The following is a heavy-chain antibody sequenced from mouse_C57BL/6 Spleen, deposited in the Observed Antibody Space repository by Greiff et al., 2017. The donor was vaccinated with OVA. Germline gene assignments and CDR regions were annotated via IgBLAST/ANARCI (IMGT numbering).Heavy chain of an antibody. J-gene: IGHJ1*03. CDR2: LNPNNGGT. Sequence: EVQLQQSGPELVKPGASVKISCKASGYTFTDYYMNWVQQSHGKSLEWIGDLNPNNGGTSYNKQFKGKATLTVTKSSSTDYIVLRSLTSEDSAVYYWARGVVARYFDVWGTGTTVTVSA. V-gene: IGHV1-26*01. CDR3: ARGVVARYFDV. D-gene: IGHD1-1*01. CDR1: GYTFTDYY.